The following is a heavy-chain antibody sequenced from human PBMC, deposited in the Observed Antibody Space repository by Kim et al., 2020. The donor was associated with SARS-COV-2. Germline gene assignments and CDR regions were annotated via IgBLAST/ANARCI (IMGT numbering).Heavy chain of an antibody. CDR3: AREPRSATMVRYETFDI. J-gene: IGHJ3*02. CDR2: ISYDGSNK. CDR1: GFTFSSST. Sequence: GGSLILSCAASGFTFSSSTMHWVRQAPGKGLEWVAVISYDGSNKYYADSVKGRFTISRDNSKNTLYLQMNSLRAEDTAVYYCAREPRSATMVRYETFDI. V-gene: IGHV3-30*04. D-gene: IGHD3-10*01.